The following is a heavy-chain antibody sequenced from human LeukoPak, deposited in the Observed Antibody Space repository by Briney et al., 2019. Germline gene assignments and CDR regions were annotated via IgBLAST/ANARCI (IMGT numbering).Heavy chain of an antibody. CDR1: GGSFSGYY. Sequence: PSETLSLTCAVYGGSFSGYYWSWIRQPPGKGLEWIGEINHSGSTNYNPSLKSRVTISVDTSKNQFSLKLSSVTAADTAVYYCARGLGVVVRGPWGQGTLVTVSS. CDR2: INHSGST. D-gene: IGHD2-15*01. V-gene: IGHV4-34*01. J-gene: IGHJ5*02. CDR3: ARGLGVVVRGP.